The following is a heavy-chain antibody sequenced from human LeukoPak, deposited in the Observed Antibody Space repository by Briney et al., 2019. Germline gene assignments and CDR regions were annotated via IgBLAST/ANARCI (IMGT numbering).Heavy chain of an antibody. CDR3: ARDPTVTTYFDY. V-gene: IGHV1-69*06. J-gene: IGHJ4*02. D-gene: IGHD4-17*01. CDR1: GGTFSSYA. CDR2: IIPIFGTA. Sequence: ASVKVSCKASGGTFSSYAISWVRQAPGQGLEWMGGIIPIFGTANYAQKFQGRVTITADKSTSAAYMELSSLRSEDTAVYYCARDPTVTTYFDYWGQGTLVTVSS.